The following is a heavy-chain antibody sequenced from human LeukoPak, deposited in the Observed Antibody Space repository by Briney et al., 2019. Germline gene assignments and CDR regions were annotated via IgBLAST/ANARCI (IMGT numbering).Heavy chain of an antibody. CDR2: IYPGDSDT. J-gene: IGHJ4*02. Sequence: GESLKISCKGSGYSFTSYWIGWVRQMPGKGLEWMGIIYPGDSDTRYSPSFQGQVTISADKSISTAYLQWSSLKASDTAMYYCARFDQGYYDILTYFDYWGQGTLVTVSS. CDR3: ARFDQGYYDILTYFDY. D-gene: IGHD3-9*01. V-gene: IGHV5-51*01. CDR1: GYSFTSYW.